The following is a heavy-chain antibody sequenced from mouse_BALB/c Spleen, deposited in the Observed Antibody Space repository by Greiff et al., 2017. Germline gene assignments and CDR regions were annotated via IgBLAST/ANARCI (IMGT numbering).Heavy chain of an antibody. D-gene: IGHD1-1*01. Sequence: EVKLVESGGGLVKPGGSLKLSCAASGFTFSSYAMSWVRQTPEKRLEWVASISSGGSTYYPDSVKGRFTISRDNARNILYLQMSSLRSEDTAMYYCARGRDYGSSYSYAMDYWGQGTSVTVSS. CDR3: ARGRDYGSSYSYAMDY. CDR1: GFTFSSYA. CDR2: ISSGGST. V-gene: IGHV5-6-5*01. J-gene: IGHJ4*01.